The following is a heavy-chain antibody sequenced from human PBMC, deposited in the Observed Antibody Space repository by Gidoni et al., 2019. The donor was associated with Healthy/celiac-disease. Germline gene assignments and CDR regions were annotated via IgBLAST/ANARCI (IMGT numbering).Heavy chain of an antibody. Sequence: EVQLVESGGCLVKPGRSLRLSCPASGFTFGAYAMSWFRQAPGKGLEWVGFIRSKAYGGTTEYAASVKGRFTISRDDSKSIAYLQMNSLKTEDTAVYYCTREAEVTTSDFDYWGQGTLVTVSS. CDR3: TREAEVTTSDFDY. CDR1: GFTFGAYA. J-gene: IGHJ4*02. V-gene: IGHV3-49*05. CDR2: IRSKAYGGTT. D-gene: IGHD4-4*01.